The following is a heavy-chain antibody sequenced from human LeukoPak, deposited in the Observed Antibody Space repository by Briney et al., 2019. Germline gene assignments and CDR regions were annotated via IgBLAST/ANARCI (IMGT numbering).Heavy chain of an antibody. CDR3: ARDRSSSGFDY. CDR1: GYTLTELS. CDR2: FDPEKGET. J-gene: IGHJ4*02. D-gene: IGHD6-6*01. Sequence: ATVKVSCKVSGYTLTELSMHWVRQAPGKGFEWMGRFDPEKGETIYAQKFQGRVTITADKSTSTAYMELSSLRSEDTAVYYCARDRSSSGFDYWGQGTLVTVSS. V-gene: IGHV1-24*01.